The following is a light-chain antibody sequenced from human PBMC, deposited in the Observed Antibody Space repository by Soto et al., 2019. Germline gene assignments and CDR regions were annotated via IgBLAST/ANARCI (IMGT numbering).Light chain of an antibody. J-gene: IGKJ4*01. Sequence: EVVLTQSPGTLSLSPGERATLSCRASQSFTNTYLAWYQQKPGQAPRLLIYDASSRATGISDRFSGSRSGAEFTLTINSLQSEDFAVYYCQPYNNWPLTFGGGTKVDIK. CDR3: QPYNNWPLT. V-gene: IGKV3D-15*01. CDR2: DAS. CDR1: QSFTNTY.